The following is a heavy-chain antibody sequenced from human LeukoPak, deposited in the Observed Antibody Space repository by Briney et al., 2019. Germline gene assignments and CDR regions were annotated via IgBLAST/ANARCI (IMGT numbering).Heavy chain of an antibody. CDR3: ARHENIFTTFDM. Sequence: GESLKISCKCSGYSFTSYWITWVRQMPGKGLEWMGRIDPSDSYTNYSPSFQGHVTISADKSISTAYLQWSSLKASDTAIYYCARHENIFTTFDMWGQGTMVTVSS. J-gene: IGHJ3*02. CDR1: GYSFTSYW. D-gene: IGHD3-9*01. CDR2: IDPSDSYT. V-gene: IGHV5-10-1*01.